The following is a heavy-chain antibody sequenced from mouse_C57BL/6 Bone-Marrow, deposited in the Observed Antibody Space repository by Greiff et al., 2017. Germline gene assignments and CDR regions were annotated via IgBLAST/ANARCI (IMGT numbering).Heavy chain of an antibody. Sequence: VKLQESGAELARPGASVKMSCKASGYTFTSYTMHWVKQRPGQGLEWIGYINPSRGYTKYNQKFKDKATLTADKSSSTAYMQLSSLTSEDSAVYYCARTRFAYWGQGTLVTVSA. J-gene: IGHJ3*01. V-gene: IGHV1-4*01. CDR3: ARTRFAY. CDR2: INPSRGYT. CDR1: GYTFTSYT.